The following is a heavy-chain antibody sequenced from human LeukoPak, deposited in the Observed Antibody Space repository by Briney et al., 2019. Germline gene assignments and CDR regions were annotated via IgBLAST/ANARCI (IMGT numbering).Heavy chain of an antibody. V-gene: IGHV3-33*01. Sequence: PGGSLRLSCAASGFTFSSYGMHWVRQAPGKGLEWVAVIWYDGSNKYYADSVKGRFTISRDNSKNTLYLQMNSLRAEDTAVYYCARDADIVARGDDAFDIWGQGTMVTVSS. J-gene: IGHJ3*02. D-gene: IGHD5-12*01. CDR1: GFTFSSYG. CDR3: ARDADIVARGDDAFDI. CDR2: IWYDGSNK.